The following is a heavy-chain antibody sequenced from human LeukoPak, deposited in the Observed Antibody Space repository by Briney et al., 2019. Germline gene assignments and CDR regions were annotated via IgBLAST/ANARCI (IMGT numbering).Heavy chain of an antibody. CDR1: GGSISSYY. Sequence: SETLSLICTVSGGSISSYYWSWIRQPPGKGLEWIAYIYTSGSTNSNPPLKSRVTISVDTSKNQFSLNLSSVTAADTAVYYCARRWATYYYDSWGQGTPVTVSS. J-gene: IGHJ4*02. D-gene: IGHD3-22*01. V-gene: IGHV4-4*09. CDR3: ARRWATYYYDS. CDR2: IYTSGST.